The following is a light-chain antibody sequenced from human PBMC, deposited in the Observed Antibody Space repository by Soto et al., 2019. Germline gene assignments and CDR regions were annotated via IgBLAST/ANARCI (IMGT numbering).Light chain of an antibody. CDR1: SSDVGGYNY. CDR3: SSYTSSRNGV. V-gene: IGLV2-14*01. Sequence: QSALTQPASVSGSPGQSITISCTGTSSDVGGYNYVSWYQQHPGKAPKLMIYDVSNRPSGVSNRFSGSKSGNTASLTISGLQAEDEADYYCSSYTSSRNGVFGGGTQLTVL. CDR2: DVS. J-gene: IGLJ2*01.